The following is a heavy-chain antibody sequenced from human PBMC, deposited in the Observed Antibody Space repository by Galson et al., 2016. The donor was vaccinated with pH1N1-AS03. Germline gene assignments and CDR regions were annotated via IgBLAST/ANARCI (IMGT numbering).Heavy chain of an antibody. J-gene: IGHJ5*02. CDR3: ARDLNWDNA. CDR1: GFTFNSYW. V-gene: IGHV3-7*01. Sequence: SLRLSCAASGFTFNSYWMTWVRQAPGKGLEWVSNIKPDGGDKYYVDSVKGRFTISRDNAKNSLYLQMNSLRVEDTAVYYCARDLNWDNAWGQGTLVTFSS. CDR2: IKPDGGDK.